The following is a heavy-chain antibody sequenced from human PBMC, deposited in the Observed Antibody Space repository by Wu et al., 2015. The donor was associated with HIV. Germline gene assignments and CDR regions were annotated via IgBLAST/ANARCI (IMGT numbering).Heavy chain of an antibody. D-gene: IGHD4-23*01. CDR2: MNPNSGNT. V-gene: IGHV1-8*01. CDR1: GYTFTSYD. CDR3: ARGDPPWGDYGGNSDY. J-gene: IGHJ4*02. Sequence: QVQLVQSGAEVKKPGASVKVSCKASGYTFTSYDINWVRQATGQGLEWMGWMNPNSGNTGYAQKFQGRVTMTRNTSISTAYMELSSLRSEDTAVYYCARGDPPWGDYGGNSDYWGQGTLVTVSS.